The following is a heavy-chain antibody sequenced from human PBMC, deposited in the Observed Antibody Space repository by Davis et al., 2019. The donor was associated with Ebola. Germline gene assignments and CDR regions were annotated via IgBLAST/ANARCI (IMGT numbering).Heavy chain of an antibody. Sequence: MPSETLSLTCTVSGGSISSSSYHWAWIRQPPGKGLEWIGSIYHSGSTNYNPSLKSRVSMSVDKSKNQFSLKVTSVTAADTAIYYCARDPEDMIGIYNGMDVWGKGTTVTVSS. CDR3: ARDPEDMIGIYNGMDV. CDR2: IYHSGST. CDR1: GGSISSSSYH. V-gene: IGHV4-39*07. J-gene: IGHJ6*04. D-gene: IGHD3-16*01.